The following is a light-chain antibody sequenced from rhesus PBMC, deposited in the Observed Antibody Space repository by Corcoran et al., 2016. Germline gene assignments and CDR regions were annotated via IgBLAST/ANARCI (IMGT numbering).Light chain of an antibody. V-gene: IGKV1S17*01. J-gene: IGKJ2*01. CDR2: EAY. Sequence: DIQMTQSPSALSASVGDRVTISCRASQNIYCNLAWYQQKPGKAPKLLIDEAYSLETGIPSRFSGRGSGTVFTLTIRRLQPEGSAGYYCQPYYENPYSFGQGTKVEI. CDR3: QPYYENPYS. CDR1: QNIYCN.